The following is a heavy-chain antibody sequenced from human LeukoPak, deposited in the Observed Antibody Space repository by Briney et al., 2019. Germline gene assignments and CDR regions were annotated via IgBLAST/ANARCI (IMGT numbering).Heavy chain of an antibody. V-gene: IGHV3-23*01. D-gene: IGHD3/OR15-3a*01. CDR2: IGGSGGDT. Sequence: GGSLRLSCVVSGFTFSTYAMSWVRQAPGKGLEWVSGIGGSGGDTFYADSVRGRFTVSRDNSKNTLFLQIDSLRTEGTAVYYCVPLGGLGYYQYGMDVWGRGTTVTVSS. CDR1: GFTFSTYA. CDR3: VPLGGLGYYQYGMDV. J-gene: IGHJ6*02.